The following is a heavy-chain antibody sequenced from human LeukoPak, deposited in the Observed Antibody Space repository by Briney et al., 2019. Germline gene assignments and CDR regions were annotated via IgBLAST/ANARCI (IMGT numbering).Heavy chain of an antibody. CDR3: AELGITMIGGV. CDR1: GFTVSSYS. CDR2: ISSSSSYI. J-gene: IGHJ6*04. Sequence: GGSLRLSCAASGFTVSSYSMNWVRQAPGKGLEWVSSISSSSSYIYYADSVKGRFTISRDNAKNSLYLQMNSLRAEDTAVYYCAELGITMIGGVWGKGTTVTTSS. D-gene: IGHD3-10*02. V-gene: IGHV3-21*01.